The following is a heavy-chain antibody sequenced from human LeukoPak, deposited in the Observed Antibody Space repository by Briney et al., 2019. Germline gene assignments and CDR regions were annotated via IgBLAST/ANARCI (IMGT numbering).Heavy chain of an antibody. J-gene: IGHJ5*02. V-gene: IGHV3-53*01. CDR2: IYSGGST. CDR3: ARSSVAAGTVPDGLFDP. CDR1: GFTVSSNY. D-gene: IGHD6-13*01. Sequence: PGGSLRLSCAVSGFTVSSNYMSWVRQAPGKGLEWVSVIYSGGSTYYADSVKGRFTISRDNSKNTLYLQMNSLRAEDTAVYYCARSSVAAGTVPDGLFDPWGQGTLVTVSS.